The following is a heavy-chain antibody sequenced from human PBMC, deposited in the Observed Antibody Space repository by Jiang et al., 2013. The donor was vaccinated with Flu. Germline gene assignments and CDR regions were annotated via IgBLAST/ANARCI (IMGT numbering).Heavy chain of an antibody. Sequence: VQLVESGGGVVQPGRSLRLSCGASGFTFSRSSMHWVRQAPGKGLEWVAVISYETRNKHYAASVKGRFTISRDNSENALFLQMDSLRPEDTAMYYCARAGGMGELAPPIDPWGQGTLVSVSS. V-gene: IGHV3-30*01. CDR2: ISYETRNK. D-gene: IGHD3-16*01. CDR3: ARAGGMGELAPPIDP. J-gene: IGHJ5*02. CDR1: GFTFSRSS.